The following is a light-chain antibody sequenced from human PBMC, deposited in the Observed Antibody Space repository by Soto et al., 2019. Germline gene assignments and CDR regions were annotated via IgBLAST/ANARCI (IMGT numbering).Light chain of an antibody. J-gene: IGLJ3*02. V-gene: IGLV2-14*01. CDR3: SAYTSGSTWV. CDR1: SSDVGTYNY. Sequence: QSALTQHASVSGSPGQSITISCTGTSSDVGTYNYVSWYQQYPGKAAKLMIYEVRNRPSGVSNRISGSKSGYSASLTISGLQAEAEADYHCSAYTSGSTWVLGGGTKVTVL. CDR2: EVR.